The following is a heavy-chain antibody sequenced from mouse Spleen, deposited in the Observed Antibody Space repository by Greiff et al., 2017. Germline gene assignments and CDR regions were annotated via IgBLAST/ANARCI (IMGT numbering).Heavy chain of an antibody. CDR3: AAGLDGYYLAWFAY. J-gene: IGHJ3*01. CDR1: GFNIKNTY. V-gene: IGHV14-3*01. D-gene: IGHD2-3*01. Sequence: EVKLVESVAELVRPGASVKLSCTASGFNIKNTYMHWVKQRPEQGLEWIGRIDPANGNTKYAPKFQGKATITADTSSNTAYLQLSSLTSEDTAIYYCAAGLDGYYLAWFAYWGQGTLVTVSA. CDR2: IDPANGNT.